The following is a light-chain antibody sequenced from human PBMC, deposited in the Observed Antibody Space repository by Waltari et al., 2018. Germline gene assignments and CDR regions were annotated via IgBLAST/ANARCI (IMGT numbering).Light chain of an antibody. V-gene: IGKV3-20*01. CDR2: GAS. CDR3: QQYGSSPRT. CDR1: QSFSSSY. J-gene: IGKJ1*01. Sequence: EIVLTPSPGPLSLSPGERATLSCRASQSFSSSYLAWYQQKPGQAPRLLIYGASSRATGIPYRFSGSGSGTDFTLTISRLEPEDFAVYYCQQYGSSPRTFGQGTKVEIK.